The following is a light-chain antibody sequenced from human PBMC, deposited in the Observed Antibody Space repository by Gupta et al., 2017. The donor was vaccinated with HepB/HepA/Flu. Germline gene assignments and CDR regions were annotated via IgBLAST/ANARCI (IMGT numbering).Light chain of an antibody. CDR2: KAS. J-gene: IGKJ1*01. Sequence: DIQMTQSPSTLSASVGDRVTITCRASQSISSWLAWYQQKPRKAPKLLIYKASSLESGVPSRFSGSGSGTEFTLTSSSLQPDDFANYYCQQDNSYWTFGQGTKVEIK. CDR1: QSISSW. V-gene: IGKV1-5*03. CDR3: QQDNSYWT.